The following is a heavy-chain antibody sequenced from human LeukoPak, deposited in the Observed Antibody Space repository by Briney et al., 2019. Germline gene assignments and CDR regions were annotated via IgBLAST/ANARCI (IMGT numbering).Heavy chain of an antibody. D-gene: IGHD1-26*01. CDR2: LYSGGST. Sequence: PGGSLRLSCAASGFLVSSHYMNWVRQAPAKGLEWGSVLYSGGSTYYADSVKGRFTISRDNSKNTLYLQMTSLTLEDTAVYYCARDRSGRYPDAFDIWGQGTMVTVSS. J-gene: IGHJ3*02. CDR1: GFLVSSHY. V-gene: IGHV3-53*01. CDR3: ARDRSGRYPDAFDI.